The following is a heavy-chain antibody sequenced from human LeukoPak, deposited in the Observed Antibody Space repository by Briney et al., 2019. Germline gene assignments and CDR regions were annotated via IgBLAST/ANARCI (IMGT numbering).Heavy chain of an antibody. V-gene: IGHV5-51*01. CDR2: IYGGDSET. J-gene: IGHJ4*02. CDR1: GYSFSSYW. D-gene: IGHD6-19*01. Sequence: GESLKISCKGSGYSFSSYWIGWVRQMPGKGLEWMGIIYGGDSETRYSPSLQGQVSISADKSINTAYLQWRSLKASDTAMYYCARTTTYSSGWYGAYWGQGTLVTVSS. CDR3: ARTTTYSSGWYGAY.